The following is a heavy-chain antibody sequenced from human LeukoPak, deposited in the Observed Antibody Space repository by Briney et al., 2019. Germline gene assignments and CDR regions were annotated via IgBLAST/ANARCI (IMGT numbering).Heavy chain of an antibody. CDR3: ARAVLSDYYGSVSYYIYGY. Sequence: SETLSLTCAVYGGSFSGYYWSWIRQPPGKGLEWIGEINHSGSTNYNPSLKSRVTISVDTSKNQFPLKLSSVTAADTAVYYCARAVLSDYYGSVSYYIYGYWGQGTLVTVSS. V-gene: IGHV4-34*01. CDR2: INHSGST. CDR1: GGSFSGYY. D-gene: IGHD3-10*01. J-gene: IGHJ4*02.